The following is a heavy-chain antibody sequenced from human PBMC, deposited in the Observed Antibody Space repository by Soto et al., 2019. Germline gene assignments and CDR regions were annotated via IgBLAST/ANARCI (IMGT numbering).Heavy chain of an antibody. CDR2: ISPYTGNT. V-gene: IGHV1-18*01. J-gene: IGHJ6*02. CDR1: GYIFVNYG. CDR3: VMVDNYVTPTPQYV. D-gene: IGHD3-16*01. Sequence: QVQLVQSGDEVKKPGASVKVSCKASGYIFVNYGIDWVRQAPRQGLEWMGWISPYTGNTHSATKVQGRLTMTTDTSTSTAYMDLGSLTYDDTAVYYCVMVDNYVTPTPQYVWGQGTTVTVSS.